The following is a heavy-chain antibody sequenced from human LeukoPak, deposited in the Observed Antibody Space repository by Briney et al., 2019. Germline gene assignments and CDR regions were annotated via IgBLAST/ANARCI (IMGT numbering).Heavy chain of an antibody. CDR2: IYPGDSDT. CDR1: GYSFTTYW. D-gene: IGHD2-21*02. Sequence: GESLKISCKGSGYSFTTYWIAWVRQMPGKGLEWMGIIYPGDSDTTYSPSFQGQVTITTDKSISTAYLQWSSLQASATPMYYCARRTAGSYDLWGQGTLVTVSS. V-gene: IGHV5-51*01. J-gene: IGHJ5*02. CDR3: ARRTAGSYDL.